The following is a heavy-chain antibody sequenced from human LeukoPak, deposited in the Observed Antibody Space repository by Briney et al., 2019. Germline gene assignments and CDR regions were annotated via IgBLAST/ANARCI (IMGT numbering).Heavy chain of an antibody. Sequence: SETLSLTCTVSGGSVSSGSYYWSWIRQPPGKGLEWIGYIYYSGSTNYNPSLKSRVTISVDTSKNQFSLKLSSVTAADTAVYYCARWTRRVMVITTGYNWFDPWGQGTLVTVSS. D-gene: IGHD3-22*01. CDR3: ARWTRRVMVITTGYNWFDP. V-gene: IGHV4-61*01. J-gene: IGHJ5*02. CDR1: GGSVSSGSYY. CDR2: IYYSGST.